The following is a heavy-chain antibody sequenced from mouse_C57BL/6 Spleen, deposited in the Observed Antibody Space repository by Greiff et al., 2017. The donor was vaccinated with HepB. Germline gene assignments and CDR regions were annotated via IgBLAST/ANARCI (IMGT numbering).Heavy chain of an antibody. D-gene: IGHD3-1*01. CDR3: ARGGVRAVYCVY. CDR1: GFTFSSYA. CDR2: ISDGGSYT. Sequence: EVKVVESGGGLVKPGGSLKLSCAASGFTFSSYAMSWVRQTPEKRLEWVATISDGGSYTYYPDNVKGRFTISRDNAKNNLYLQMSHLKSEDTAMYYCARGGVRAVYCVYWRQHTSLTVFS. V-gene: IGHV5-4*03. J-gene: IGHJ2*02.